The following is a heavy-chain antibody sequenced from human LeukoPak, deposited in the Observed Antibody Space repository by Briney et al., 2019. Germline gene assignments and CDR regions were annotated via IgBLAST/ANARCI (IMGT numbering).Heavy chain of an antibody. CDR2: IKEDGSQK. D-gene: IGHD5-18*01. CDR3: VRDRPPDTTIVRLDS. Sequence: AVSLRLSCAASGTFSRYWMSWVRQAPGKGLEWVANIKEDGSQKYYVDSVKGRFTISRDNAKNSLYLQMDSLRVDDTAVYYCVRDRPPDTTIVRLDSWGQGTLVTVSS. J-gene: IGHJ4*02. V-gene: IGHV3-7*04. CDR1: GTFSRYW.